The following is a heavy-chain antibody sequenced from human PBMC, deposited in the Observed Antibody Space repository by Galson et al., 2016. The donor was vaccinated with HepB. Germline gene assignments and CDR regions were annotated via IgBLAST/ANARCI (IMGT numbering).Heavy chain of an antibody. Sequence: SETLSLTCTVSGASISDSNWWTRVRQVPEKGLEWLGEIYHTGTSNNNPFLSSRFTLSVDKSRNQFSLNVTSVPAADTAVYYCARASVIPGARMIFDPWGQGTLVTVSS. CDR1: GASISDSNW. CDR3: ARASVIPGARMIFDP. CDR2: IYHTGTS. J-gene: IGHJ5*02. V-gene: IGHV4-4*02. D-gene: IGHD2-2*01.